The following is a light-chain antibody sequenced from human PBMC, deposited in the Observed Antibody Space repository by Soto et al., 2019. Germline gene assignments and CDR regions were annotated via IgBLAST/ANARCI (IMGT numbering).Light chain of an antibody. CDR2: DAS. V-gene: IGKV3-11*01. Sequence: EIVLTQSPATLSLSPGERATLSCRASQSVSSYLAWYQQKPGQAPRLLIYDASNRATSIPARFSGSGSGTDFTLTISSLEPEYFAVYYWQQRSNWWTFGQGTKVEIK. CDR3: QQRSNWWT. J-gene: IGKJ1*01. CDR1: QSVSSY.